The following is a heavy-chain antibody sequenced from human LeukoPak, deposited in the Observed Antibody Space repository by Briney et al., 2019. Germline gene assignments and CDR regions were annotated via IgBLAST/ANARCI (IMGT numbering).Heavy chain of an antibody. J-gene: IGHJ4*02. CDR2: ISGSGGST. D-gene: IGHD3-22*01. CDR1: GFTFSSYA. Sequence: PGGSLRLSCAASGFTFSSYAMSWVRQAPGKGLEWVSAISGSGGSTYYADSVKGRFTISRDNSKNTLYLQMNSLRAEDTAVYYCANCYDSSGYYYGYWGQGTLVTVSS. CDR3: ANCYDSSGYYYGY. V-gene: IGHV3-23*01.